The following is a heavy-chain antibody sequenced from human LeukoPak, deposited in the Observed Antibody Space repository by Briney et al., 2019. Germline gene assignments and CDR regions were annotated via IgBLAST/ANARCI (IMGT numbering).Heavy chain of an antibody. CDR3: ATVGLLDKSDAFDI. CDR2: MNPNSGNT. Sequence: ASVKVSCKASGYTFTSYDINWVRQATGQGLEWMGWMNPNSGNTGYAQKFQGRVTMTRNTSISTAYMELSSLRSEDTAVYYCATVGLLDKSDAFDIWGQGTMVTVSS. V-gene: IGHV1-8*01. D-gene: IGHD2-21*02. J-gene: IGHJ3*02. CDR1: GYTFTSYD.